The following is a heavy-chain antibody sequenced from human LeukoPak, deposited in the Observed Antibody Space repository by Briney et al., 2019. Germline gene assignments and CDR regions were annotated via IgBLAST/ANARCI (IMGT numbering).Heavy chain of an antibody. Sequence: PGGSLRLSCAASGFTFSSYAMSWVRQAPGKGLEWVSGISGSGLATYYADAVKGRFTISRDKSKSTVYLQMNSLRAEDGAIYYCTKDPYGAIPRYFEDWGQGIQVTVSS. D-gene: IGHD4-17*01. CDR3: TKDPYGAIPRYFED. CDR1: GFTFSSYA. V-gene: IGHV3-23*01. CDR2: ISGSGLAT. J-gene: IGHJ4*02.